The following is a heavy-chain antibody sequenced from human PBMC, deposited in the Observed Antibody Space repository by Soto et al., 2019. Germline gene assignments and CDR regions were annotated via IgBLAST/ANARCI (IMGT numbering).Heavy chain of an antibody. V-gene: IGHV4-59*01. J-gene: IGHJ4*02. CDR3: ARATYYYDSSGYYGYYFDY. CDR1: GGSISSYY. Sequence: QVQLQESGPGLVKPSETLSLTCTASGGSISSYYWSWIRQPPGKGLEWIGYIYYSGSTNYNSSLKSRVTISVDTSKNQVSLKLSSVTAADTAVYYCARATYYYDSSGYYGYYFDYWGQGTLVTVSS. D-gene: IGHD3-22*01. CDR2: IYYSGST.